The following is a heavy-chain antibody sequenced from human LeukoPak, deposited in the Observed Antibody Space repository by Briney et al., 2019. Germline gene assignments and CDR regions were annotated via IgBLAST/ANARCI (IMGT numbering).Heavy chain of an antibody. CDR2: INHSGST. CDR1: GYSISSGYY. CDR3: ARGEGRRSLGY. V-gene: IGHV4-38-2*02. D-gene: IGHD3-16*01. Sequence: SETLSLTCTVSGYSISSGYYWGWIRQPPGKGLEWIGEINHSGSTNYNPSLKSRVTISVDTSKNQFSLKLSSVTAADTAVYYCARGEGRRSLGYWGQGTLVTVSS. J-gene: IGHJ4*02.